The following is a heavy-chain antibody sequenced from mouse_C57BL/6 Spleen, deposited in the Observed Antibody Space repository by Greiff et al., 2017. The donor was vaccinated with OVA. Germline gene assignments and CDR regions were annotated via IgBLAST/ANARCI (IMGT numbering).Heavy chain of an antibody. CDR1: GFTFSDYG. Sequence: EVKLVESGGGLVKPGGSLKLSCAASGFTFSDYGMHWVRQAPETGLEWVAYISSGSSTIYYADTVKGRFTISRDNAKNTLFLQMTSLRSEDTAMYYCARLYDYGWYFDVWGTGTTVTVSS. J-gene: IGHJ1*03. D-gene: IGHD2-4*01. CDR3: ARLYDYGWYFDV. CDR2: ISSGSSTI. V-gene: IGHV5-17*01.